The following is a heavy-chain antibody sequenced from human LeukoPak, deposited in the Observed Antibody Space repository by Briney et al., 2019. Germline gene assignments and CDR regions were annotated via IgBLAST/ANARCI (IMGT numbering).Heavy chain of an antibody. CDR2: ISYDGSNK. Sequence: GGSLRLSCAASGFTFSSYGMHWVRQAPGKGLEWVAVISYDGSNKYYADSVKGRFTISRDNSKNTLYLQMNSLRAEDTAVYYCAKVVERQYYYMDVWGKGTTVTVSS. CDR1: GFTFSSYG. V-gene: IGHV3-30*18. D-gene: IGHD1-1*01. CDR3: AKVVERQYYYMDV. J-gene: IGHJ6*03.